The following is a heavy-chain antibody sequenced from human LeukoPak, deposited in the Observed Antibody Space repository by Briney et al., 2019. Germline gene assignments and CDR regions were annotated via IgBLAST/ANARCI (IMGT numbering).Heavy chain of an antibody. Sequence: SETLSLTCTVSGGSISSYYWSWIRQPAGKGLEWIGRIYTSGSTNYNPSLKSRVTMSVDTSKNQFSLKLSSVTAADTAVYYCARDSIAARRGYYYYYMDVGGKGTTVTVYS. CDR1: GGSISSYY. CDR2: IYTSGST. D-gene: IGHD6-6*01. J-gene: IGHJ6*03. V-gene: IGHV4-4*07. CDR3: ARDSIAARRGYYYYYMDV.